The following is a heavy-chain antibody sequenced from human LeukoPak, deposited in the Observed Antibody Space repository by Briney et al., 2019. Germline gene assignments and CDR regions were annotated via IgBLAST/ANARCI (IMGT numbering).Heavy chain of an antibody. CDR1: GGSISSYY. Sequence: PSETLSLTCTVSGGSISSYYWSWIRQPPGKGLEWIGYIYYSGSTNYNPSLKSRVTISVDTSKNQFSLKLSSVTAADTAVYYCAKWVVTTSSRPKNHDYWGQGTLVTVSS. J-gene: IGHJ4*02. D-gene: IGHD2-21*02. CDR2: IYYSGST. CDR3: AKWVVTTSSRPKNHDY. V-gene: IGHV4-59*01.